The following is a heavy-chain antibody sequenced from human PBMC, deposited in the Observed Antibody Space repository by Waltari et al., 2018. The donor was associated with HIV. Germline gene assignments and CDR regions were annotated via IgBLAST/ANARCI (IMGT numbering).Heavy chain of an antibody. D-gene: IGHD6-13*01. CDR3: ARRQQLTD. CDR2: IKEDGSEI. J-gene: IGHJ4*02. CDR1: GFTFCSPW. Sequence: EVRLVESGGGLVQPGGSLSLSCAASGFTFCSPWTTWVRQAPGKGLEWVANIKEDGSEIHYVDSVKGRFTISRDNAKNSLYLQMNSLRAEDTAVYYCARRQQLTDWGQGTLVTVSS. V-gene: IGHV3-7*01.